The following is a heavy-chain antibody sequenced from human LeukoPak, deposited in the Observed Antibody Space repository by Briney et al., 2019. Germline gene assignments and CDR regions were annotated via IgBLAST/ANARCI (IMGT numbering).Heavy chain of an antibody. D-gene: IGHD3-10*01. V-gene: IGHV3-23*01. CDR1: GFTFSSYA. CDR3: ARDTDYYGSGRHGYFDH. CDR2: VSGSGSST. J-gene: IGHJ1*01. Sequence: GGSLRLSCAASGFTFSSYAMSWVRQAPRKGLEWVSVVSGSGSSTDYADSVKGRFTISRDNSKNTLHLQMNSLRAEDTAVYYCARDTDYYGSGRHGYFDHWGQGTLVTVSS.